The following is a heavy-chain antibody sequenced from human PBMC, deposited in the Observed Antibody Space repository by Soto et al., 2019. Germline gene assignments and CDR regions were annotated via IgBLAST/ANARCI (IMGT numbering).Heavy chain of an antibody. CDR2: ISSSSSTI. D-gene: IGHD2-2*01. V-gene: IGHV3-48*02. Sequence: PGGSLRLSCAASGFTFSSYSMNWVRQAPGKGLEWVSFISSSSSTIYYADSVKGRFTISRDNAKNSLFPQMNSLRDEDTAVYYCAGEGYERGLNWFDPWGQGTLVTVSS. CDR1: GFTFSSYS. J-gene: IGHJ5*02. CDR3: AGEGYERGLNWFDP.